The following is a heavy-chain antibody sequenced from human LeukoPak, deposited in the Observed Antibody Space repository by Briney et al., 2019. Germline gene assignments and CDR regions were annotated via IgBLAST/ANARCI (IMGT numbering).Heavy chain of an antibody. D-gene: IGHD1-26*01. V-gene: IGHV1-69*05. CDR2: IIPICGTA. CDR1: GGTFSSYA. Sequence: SSVKVSCKASGGTFSSYAISWVRQPPGQGLEGMGRIIPICGTANYAQKFQGRVTISTDESTSTTCMELSSLRAEDTAVYYCAGGGPVGAYFGYWGQGTLVTVSS. J-gene: IGHJ4*02. CDR3: AGGGPVGAYFGY.